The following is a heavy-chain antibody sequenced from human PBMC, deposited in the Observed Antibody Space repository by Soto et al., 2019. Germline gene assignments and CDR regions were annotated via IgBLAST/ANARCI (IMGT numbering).Heavy chain of an antibody. CDR2: ITGSGDST. D-gene: IGHD6-13*01. Sequence: GGSLRLSCAASGFTFNIYAMAWVRQAPGKGLEWVSAITGSGDSTSHADSVKGRFTISRDNSKNTLYLEMNSLRAEDTAVYYCAKDTAAAGYTADYWGQGTLVTVSS. J-gene: IGHJ4*02. CDR3: AKDTAAAGYTADY. CDR1: GFTFNIYA. V-gene: IGHV3-23*01.